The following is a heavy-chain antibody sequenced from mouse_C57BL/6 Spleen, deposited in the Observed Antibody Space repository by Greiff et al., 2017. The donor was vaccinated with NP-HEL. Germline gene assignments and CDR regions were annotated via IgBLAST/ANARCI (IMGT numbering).Heavy chain of an antibody. J-gene: IGHJ3*01. D-gene: IGHD1-1*02. V-gene: IGHV14-4*01. CDR1: GFNIKDDY. CDR3: TKGGWFAY. CDR2: IDPENGDT. Sequence: VQLQQSGAELVRPGASVKLSCTASGFNIKDDYMHWVKQRPEQGLEWIGWIDPENGDTEYASKFQGKATITADTSSNTAYLQLSSLTSEGTAVYYCTKGGWFAYWGQGTLVTVSA.